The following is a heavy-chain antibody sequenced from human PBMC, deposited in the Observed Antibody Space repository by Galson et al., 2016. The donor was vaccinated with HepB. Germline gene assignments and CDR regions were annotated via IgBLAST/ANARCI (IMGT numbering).Heavy chain of an antibody. J-gene: IGHJ4*02. D-gene: IGHD2-21*02. CDR1: GFPFSVHR. Sequence: SLRLSCAASGFPFSVHRMNWVRQAPGKGLEWVGRIKSKSDGTTDYAAAVEDRFSISRDASKNTLYLQMNGLKTEDTAMYYCRLVVTPQGLESWGQGTLVTVSS. V-gene: IGHV3-15*01. CDR3: RLVVTPQGLES. CDR2: IKSKSDGTT.